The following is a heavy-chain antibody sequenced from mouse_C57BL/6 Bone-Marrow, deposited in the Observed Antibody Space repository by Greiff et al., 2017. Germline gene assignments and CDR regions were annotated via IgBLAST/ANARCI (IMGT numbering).Heavy chain of an antibody. CDR2: IYPRDGSP. D-gene: IGHD1-1*01. Sequence: QVQLQQSGPELVKPGASVKLSCKASGYTFTSYDINWVKQRPGQGLEWIGWIYPRDGSPRYNEKFKGKATLTVDTSSSTAYMELHSLTSEDSAVYVCARDYGSSYWYFDVWGTGTTVTVSS. CDR3: ARDYGSSYWYFDV. J-gene: IGHJ1*03. CDR1: GYTFTSYD. V-gene: IGHV1-85*01.